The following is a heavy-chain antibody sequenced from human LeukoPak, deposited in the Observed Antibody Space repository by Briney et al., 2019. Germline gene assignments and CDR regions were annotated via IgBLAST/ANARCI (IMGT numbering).Heavy chain of an antibody. CDR1: GSTFSDYY. CDR3: AREANLLYCSSTSCYEGGSYYYYGMDV. D-gene: IGHD2-2*01. Sequence: GGSLRLSCAASGSTFSDYYMSWIRQAPGKGLEWVSYISSSSSYTNYADSVKGRFTISRDNAKNSLYLQMNSLRAEDTAVYYCAREANLLYCSSTSCYEGGSYYYYGMDVWGQGTTVTVSS. CDR2: ISSSSSYT. J-gene: IGHJ6*02. V-gene: IGHV3-11*05.